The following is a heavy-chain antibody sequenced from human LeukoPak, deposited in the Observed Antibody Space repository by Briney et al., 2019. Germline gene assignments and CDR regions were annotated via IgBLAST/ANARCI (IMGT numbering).Heavy chain of an antibody. D-gene: IGHD3-9*01. V-gene: IGHV4-39*07. CDR1: GGSISSSSYY. CDR2: IYYSGST. Sequence: PSETLSLTCTVSGGSISSSSYYWGWIRQPPGKGLEWIGSIYYSGSTYYNPSLKSRVTISVDTSKNQFSLKLSSVTAAATAVYYCARAKLRYFDWERPTFDYWGQGTLVTVSS. CDR3: ARAKLRYFDWERPTFDY. J-gene: IGHJ4*02.